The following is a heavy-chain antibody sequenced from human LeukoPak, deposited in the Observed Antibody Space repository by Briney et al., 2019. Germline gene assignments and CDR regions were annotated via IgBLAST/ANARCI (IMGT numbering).Heavy chain of an antibody. CDR1: GGSISSGGYS. CDR2: IYHSGST. J-gene: IGHJ4*02. CDR3: ARGGLTDLDY. Sequence: SETLSLTCAVSGGSISSGGYSWSWIRQPPGKGQEWIGYIYHSGSTYYNPSLKSRVTISVDRSKNQFSLKLSSVTAADTAVYYCARGGLTDLDYWGQGTLVTVSS. V-gene: IGHV4-30-2*01.